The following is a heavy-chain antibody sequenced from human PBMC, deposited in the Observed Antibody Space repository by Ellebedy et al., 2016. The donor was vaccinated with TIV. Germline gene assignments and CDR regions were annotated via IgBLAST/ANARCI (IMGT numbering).Heavy chain of an antibody. CDR1: GITFSSYG. V-gene: IGHV3-33*01. J-gene: IGHJ4*02. Sequence: GESLKISCAASGITFSSYGMHWVRQAPGKGLEWVAIIWYDGSNKYYADSVKGRFTISRDNSKNTLYLQMNNLRVEDTAVYYCARDARSSGWSGTFCFDYWGQGTLVTVSS. CDR2: IWYDGSNK. CDR3: ARDARSSGWSGTFCFDY. D-gene: IGHD6-19*01.